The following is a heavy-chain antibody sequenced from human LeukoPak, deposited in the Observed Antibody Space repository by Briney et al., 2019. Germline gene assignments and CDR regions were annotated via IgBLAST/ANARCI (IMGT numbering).Heavy chain of an antibody. D-gene: IGHD3-16*01. CDR2: IKLDGTEK. V-gene: IGHV3-7*05. CDR3: ASDRFYFGV. CDR1: GFTFSSYW. J-gene: IGHJ4*02. Sequence: GGSLRLSCAASGFTFSSYWMHWVRQAPGRGLEWVANIKLDGTEKYYVDSVKGRFTISRDNAKNSLYLQMNSLRAEDTAVYYCASDRFYFGVWGQGTLVTVSS.